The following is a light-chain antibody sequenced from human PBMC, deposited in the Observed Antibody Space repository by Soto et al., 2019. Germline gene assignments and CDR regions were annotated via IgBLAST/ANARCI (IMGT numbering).Light chain of an antibody. J-gene: IGLJ2*01. CDR2: EGS. V-gene: IGLV2-23*01. CDR3: CSYTGSSTHVV. Sequence: QSALTQPASVSGSPGQSITISCTGTSSDVGSYNLVSWYQQHPGKAPKLMIYEGSKRPSGVSNRFSGSKSGNTASLTISGLQAEDEADYYCCSYTGSSTHVVFGGRTKRTVL. CDR1: SSDVGSYNL.